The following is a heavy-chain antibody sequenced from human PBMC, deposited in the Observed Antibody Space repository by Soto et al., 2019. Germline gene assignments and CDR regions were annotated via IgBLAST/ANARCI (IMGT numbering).Heavy chain of an antibody. Sequence: GGSLRLSCAASGFTFSIHGMHWVRQTPGKGLEWVAVISNDGNKKYYVESVEGRFSISRDNSKSIVYLQMNNVRIEDTAKYYCAKDKVPYYDFWSGQRWFDPWGQGTEDTVSS. V-gene: IGHV3-30*18. J-gene: IGHJ5*02. CDR1: GFTFSIHG. D-gene: IGHD3-3*01. CDR2: ISNDGNKK. CDR3: AKDKVPYYDFWSGQRWFDP.